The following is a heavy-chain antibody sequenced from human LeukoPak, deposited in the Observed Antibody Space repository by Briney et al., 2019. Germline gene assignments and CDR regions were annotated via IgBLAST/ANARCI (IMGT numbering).Heavy chain of an antibody. CDR3: ARAVWGEMSQYYFDY. CDR2: IYYSGST. CDR1: GGSISSGDYY. J-gene: IGHJ4*02. Sequence: PSETLSLTCTVSGGSISSGDYYWSWIRQPPGKGLEWIGYIYYSGSTYYNPSLKSRVTISVDTSKNQFSLKLSSVTAADTAVYYCARAVWGEMSQYYFDYWGQGTLVTVSS. V-gene: IGHV4-30-4*08. D-gene: IGHD3-16*01.